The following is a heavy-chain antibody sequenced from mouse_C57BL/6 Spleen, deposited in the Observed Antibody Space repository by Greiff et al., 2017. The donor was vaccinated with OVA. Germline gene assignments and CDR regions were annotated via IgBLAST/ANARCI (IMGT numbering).Heavy chain of an antibody. CDR1: GYTFTSYW. CDR2: IHPNSGST. D-gene: IGHD1-1*01. V-gene: IGHV1-64*01. J-gene: IGHJ2*01. CDR3: AREGITTEGY. Sequence: QVQLQQPGAELVKPGASVKLSCKASGYTFTSYWMHWVKQRPGQGLEWIGMIHPNSGSTNYNEKFKSKATLTVDKSSSTAYMQLSSLTSEDSAGYYCAREGITTEGYWGQGTTLTVSS.